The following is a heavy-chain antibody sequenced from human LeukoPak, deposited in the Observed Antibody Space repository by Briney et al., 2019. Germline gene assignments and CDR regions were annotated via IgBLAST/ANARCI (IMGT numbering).Heavy chain of an antibody. CDR1: GFTFSDYY. Sequence: NTGGSLRPSRAASGFTFSDYYMSWIRQAPGKGREWVSYISSSGSTIYYADSVKGRFTIYRDNAKNSLYLQMNSLRAADTAVYYCARAPPFWSGTFDYWGQGTLVTVSS. D-gene: IGHD3-3*01. V-gene: IGHV3-11*01. J-gene: IGHJ4*02. CDR2: ISSSGSTI. CDR3: ARAPPFWSGTFDY.